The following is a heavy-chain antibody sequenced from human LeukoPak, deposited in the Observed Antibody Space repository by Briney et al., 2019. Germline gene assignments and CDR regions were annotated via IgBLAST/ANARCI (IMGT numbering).Heavy chain of an antibody. Sequence: SETLSLTCTVSGGSISSSSYYWGWIRQPPGKGLEWIGSIYYSGSTYYNPSLKSRVTISVDTSKNQFSLKLSSVTAADTAVYYCARDMGSMVRGDCWGQGTLVTVSS. V-gene: IGHV4-39*07. CDR1: GGSISSSSYY. CDR2: IYYSGST. J-gene: IGHJ4*02. CDR3: ARDMGSMVRGDC. D-gene: IGHD3-10*01.